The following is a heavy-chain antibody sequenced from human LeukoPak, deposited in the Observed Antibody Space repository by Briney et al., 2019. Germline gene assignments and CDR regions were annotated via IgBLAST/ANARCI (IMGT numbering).Heavy chain of an antibody. CDR2: IYNGGST. Sequence: NPSETLSLTCTVSGDSISSGSYYWTWIRQPAGKGLEWIGRIYNGGSTKYSPSLESRVTISVDTSKNQFSLKLTSVTAADTAVYYCARQGYCGGSTCYSSWFDPWGQGTLVTVSS. CDR3: ARQGYCGGSTCYSSWFDP. D-gene: IGHD2-15*01. V-gene: IGHV4-61*02. J-gene: IGHJ5*02. CDR1: GDSISSGSYY.